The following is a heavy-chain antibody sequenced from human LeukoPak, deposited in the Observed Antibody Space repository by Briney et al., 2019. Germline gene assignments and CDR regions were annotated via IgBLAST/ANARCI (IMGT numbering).Heavy chain of an antibody. CDR1: GFTFSNAW. V-gene: IGHV3-15*01. Sequence: GGSLRLSCAASGFTFSNAWMSWVRQAPGKGLEWVGRIKSKTDGGTTDYAAPVKGRFTISRDDSKNTLYLQMNSLKTEDTAVYYCTTDRAPGSGYRVWGQGTLATVSS. J-gene: IGHJ4*02. CDR3: TTDRAPGSGYRV. CDR2: IKSKTDGGTT. D-gene: IGHD3-22*01.